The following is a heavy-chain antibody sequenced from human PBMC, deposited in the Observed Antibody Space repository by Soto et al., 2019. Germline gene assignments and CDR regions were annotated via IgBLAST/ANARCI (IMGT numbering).Heavy chain of an antibody. V-gene: IGHV1-46*01. Sequence: QVQLVQSGAEVKKPGASVKVSCKASGYTFTSFYMHWVRQAPGHGLEWMGIINPSGGSTTYAQKFQGRVTMTRDTSTSTVYMELSSLRSEDTAVYYCARDRTAGGYCSGGSCLGGWFDPWGQGTLVTVSS. CDR1: GYTFTSFY. CDR3: ARDRTAGGYCSGGSCLGGWFDP. D-gene: IGHD2-15*01. CDR2: INPSGGST. J-gene: IGHJ5*02.